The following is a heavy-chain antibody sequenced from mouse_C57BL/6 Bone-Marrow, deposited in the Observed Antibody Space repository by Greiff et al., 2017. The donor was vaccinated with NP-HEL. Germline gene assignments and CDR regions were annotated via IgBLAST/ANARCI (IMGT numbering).Heavy chain of an antibody. CDR2: ISSGSSTI. D-gene: IGHD1-1*01. V-gene: IGHV5-17*01. CDR1: GFTFSDYG. J-gene: IGHJ1*03. Sequence: EVHLVESGGGLVKPGGSLKLSCAASGFTFSDYGMHWVRQAPEKGLEWVAYISSGSSTIYYADTVKGRFTISRDNAKNTLFLQMTSLRSEDTAMYYCARTDYYGSSWNWYFDVWGTGTTVTVSS. CDR3: ARTDYYGSSWNWYFDV.